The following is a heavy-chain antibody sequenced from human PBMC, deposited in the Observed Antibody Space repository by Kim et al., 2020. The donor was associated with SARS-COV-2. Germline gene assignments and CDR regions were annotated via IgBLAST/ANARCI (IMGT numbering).Heavy chain of an antibody. J-gene: IGHJ6*01. D-gene: IGHD3-10*01. Sequence: SVKVSCKASGGTFSSYAISWVRQAPGQGLEWMGGIIPIFGTANYAQKLQGRVTITADESTSTAYMELSSLRSEDTAVYYCASDCEGYVLLWFGNRPSYGMDVWGQGTTVTVSS. V-gene: IGHV1-69*13. CDR3: ASDCEGYVLLWFGNRPSYGMDV. CDR2: IIPIFGTA. CDR1: GGTFSSYA.